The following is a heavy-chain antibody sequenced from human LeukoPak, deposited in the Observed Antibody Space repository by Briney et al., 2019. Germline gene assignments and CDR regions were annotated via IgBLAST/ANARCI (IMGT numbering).Heavy chain of an antibody. CDR2: IKQDGSEK. CDR1: GFTFSSYW. CDR3: ARDRMRYGADFDY. D-gene: IGHD4-17*01. V-gene: IGHV3-7*04. Sequence: GGSLGLSCAASGFTFSSYWMSWVRQAPGKGLEWVANIKQDGSEKYYVDSVKGRFTISRDNAKNSLYLQMNSLRAEDTAVYYCARDRMRYGADFDYWGQGTLVTVSS. J-gene: IGHJ4*02.